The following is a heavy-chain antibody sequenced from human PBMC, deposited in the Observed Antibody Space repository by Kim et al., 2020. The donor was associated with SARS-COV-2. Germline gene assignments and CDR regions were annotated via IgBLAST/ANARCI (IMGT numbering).Heavy chain of an antibody. CDR1: GFTFSSYA. CDR2: ISYDGSNK. CDR3: ARVFLTGPVQAAAWYPLGY. J-gene: IGHJ4*02. Sequence: GGSLRLSCAASGFTFSSYAMHWVRQAPGKGLEWVAVISYDGSNKYYADSVKGRFTISRDNSKNTLYLQMNSLRAEDTAVYYCARVFLTGPVQAAAWYPLGYWGQGTLVTVSS. V-gene: IGHV3-30*04. D-gene: IGHD6-13*01.